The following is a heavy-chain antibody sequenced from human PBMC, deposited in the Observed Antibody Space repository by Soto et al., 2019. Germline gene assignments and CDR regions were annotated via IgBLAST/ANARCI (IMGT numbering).Heavy chain of an antibody. J-gene: IGHJ5*02. D-gene: IGHD2-21*01. CDR2: ISAFNGNI. CDR1: GHAFPTYG. V-gene: IGHV1-18*01. CDR3: AVSGVSGVPGEGHRFDP. Sequence: ASVKVSCKASGHAFPTYGFSWVRQAPGQGLEWMGWISAFNGNINYAQKFQGRVTLTTDTSTSTAYMELRDLRSDDTAVYYCAVSGVSGVPGEGHRFDPWGRGTLVTVSS.